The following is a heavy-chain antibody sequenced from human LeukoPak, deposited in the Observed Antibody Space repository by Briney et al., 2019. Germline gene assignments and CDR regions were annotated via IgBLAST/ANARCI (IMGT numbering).Heavy chain of an antibody. J-gene: IGHJ4*02. CDR1: GFTFGSYW. V-gene: IGHV3-74*01. CDR2: INSDGSST. CDR3: AKDMRYCSGGSCPPTHLDY. D-gene: IGHD2-15*01. Sequence: PGGSLRLSCAASGFTFGSYWMHWVRQAPGKGLVWVSRINSDGSSTSYADSVKGRFTISRDNSKNTLYLQMNSLRAEDTAVYYCAKDMRYCSGGSCPPTHLDYWGQGTLVTVSS.